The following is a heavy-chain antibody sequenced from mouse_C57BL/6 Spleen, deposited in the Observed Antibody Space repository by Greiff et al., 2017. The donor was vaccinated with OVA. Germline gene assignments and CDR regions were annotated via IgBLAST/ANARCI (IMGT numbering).Heavy chain of an antibody. J-gene: IGHJ1*03. CDR1: GYTFTDYN. D-gene: IGHD1-1*01. CDR3: ARPPCYGSSTGYFDV. Sequence: EVQLQQSGPELVKPGASVKIPCKASGYTFTDYNMDWVKQSHGKSLEWIGDINPNNGGTIYNQKFKGKATLTVDKSSSTAYMELRSLTSEDTAVYYCARPPCYGSSTGYFDVWGTGTTVTVSS. V-gene: IGHV1-18*01. CDR2: INPNNGGT.